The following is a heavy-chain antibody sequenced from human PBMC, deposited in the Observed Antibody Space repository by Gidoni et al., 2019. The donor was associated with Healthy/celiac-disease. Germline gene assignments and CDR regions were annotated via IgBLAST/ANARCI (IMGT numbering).Heavy chain of an antibody. Sequence: EVQLVESGGGLVQPGRSLRLSCAASAFTFDDYAMHWVRQAPGQGLEWVSGISWNSGSIGYADSVKGRFTISRDNAKNSLYLQMNSLRAEDTALYYCAKDAAVAAPGYFDYWGQGTLVTVSS. J-gene: IGHJ4*02. D-gene: IGHD6-19*01. CDR3: AKDAAVAAPGYFDY. CDR2: ISWNSGSI. CDR1: AFTFDDYA. V-gene: IGHV3-9*01.